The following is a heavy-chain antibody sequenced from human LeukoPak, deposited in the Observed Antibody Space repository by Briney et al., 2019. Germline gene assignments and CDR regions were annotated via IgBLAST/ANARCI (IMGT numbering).Heavy chain of an antibody. CDR1: GFTFSSYG. Sequence: GGSLRLSCAASGFTFSSYGIHWVRQAPGKGLEWVVVISNDGSNKYYADSVKGRFTISRDNSKNTLYLQMNSLRAEDTAVYYCANENYYDSSAYLDYWGQGTLVTVSS. V-gene: IGHV3-30*18. J-gene: IGHJ4*02. D-gene: IGHD3-22*01. CDR2: ISNDGSNK. CDR3: ANENYYDSSAYLDY.